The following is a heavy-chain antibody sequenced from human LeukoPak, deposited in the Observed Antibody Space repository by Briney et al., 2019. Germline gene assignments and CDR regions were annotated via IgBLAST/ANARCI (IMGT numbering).Heavy chain of an antibody. Sequence: GASVKVSCKASGYTFNSDAMNWVRQARGQGLEWMGWINTNTGNPTYAQGFTGRFVFSLDTSVSTAYLQISSLKAEDTAVYYCARRGGIFGVVISNWFDPWGQGTLVTVSS. CDR1: GYTFNSDA. D-gene: IGHD3-3*01. CDR3: ARRGGIFGVVISNWFDP. CDR2: INTNTGNP. J-gene: IGHJ5*02. V-gene: IGHV7-4-1*02.